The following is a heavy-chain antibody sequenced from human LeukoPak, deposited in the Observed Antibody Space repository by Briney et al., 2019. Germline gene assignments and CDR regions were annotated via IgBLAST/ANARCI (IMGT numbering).Heavy chain of an antibody. J-gene: IGHJ4*02. CDR1: GFTFSSYA. V-gene: IGHV3-30-3*02. Sequence: PGRSLRLSCAASGFTFSSYAMHWVRQAPGKGLEWVAVISYDGSNKYYADSVKGRFTISRDSSKNTLYLQMNSLRAEDTAVYFCVEGGAPSYYDGSGDAYFDYWGQGTLVTVSS. CDR2: ISYDGSNK. D-gene: IGHD3-22*01. CDR3: VEGGAPSYYDGSGDAYFDY.